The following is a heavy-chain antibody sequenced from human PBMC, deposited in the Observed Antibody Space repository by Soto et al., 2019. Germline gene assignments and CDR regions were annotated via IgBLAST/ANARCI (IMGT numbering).Heavy chain of an antibody. CDR1: GGTFSSYA. CDR3: ARDPTYSDNRMVVPAKYGMEV. CDR2: IIPIFGRA. D-gene: IGHD2-15*01. Sequence: QLQLVQSGAEVTKPGSAVKVSCKASGGTFSSYAFSWVRQAPGQGLEWMGGIIPIFGRANYAQKFQGRVTITADESTSTGYMELSSLRPEDTAVYYCARDPTYSDNRMVVPAKYGMEVWGQGTTVTVSS. V-gene: IGHV1-69*12. J-gene: IGHJ6*02.